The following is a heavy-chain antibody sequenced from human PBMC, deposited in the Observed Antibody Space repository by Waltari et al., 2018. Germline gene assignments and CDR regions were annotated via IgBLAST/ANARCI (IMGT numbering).Heavy chain of an antibody. CDR3: ARGGYCSGGSCYLRYYFDY. Sequence: QVQLVQSGAEVKKPGSSVKVSCKASGGNFSSYAISWVRQAPGQGLEWMGRIIPIFGTANYAQKFQGRVTITADKSTSTAYMELSSLRSEDTAVYYCARGGYCSGGSCYLRYYFDYWGQGTLVTVSS. CDR1: GGNFSSYA. CDR2: IIPIFGTA. D-gene: IGHD2-15*01. V-gene: IGHV1-69*08. J-gene: IGHJ4*02.